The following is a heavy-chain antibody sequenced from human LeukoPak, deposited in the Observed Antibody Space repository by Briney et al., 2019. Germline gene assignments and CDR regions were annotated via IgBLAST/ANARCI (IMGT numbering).Heavy chain of an antibody. D-gene: IGHD5-18*01. J-gene: IGHJ5*02. V-gene: IGHV3-23*01. CDR2: ISGSGGST. CDR1: GFTVSVNY. Sequence: GGSLRLPCAAFGFTVSVNYMNCVRQAPGKGLGWVSAISGSGGSTHYADSVKGRFTISRDNSKNTLYLQMNSLRADDTAVYYCVRGYSYGWFDPWGQGTLVTVSS. CDR3: VRGYSYGWFDP.